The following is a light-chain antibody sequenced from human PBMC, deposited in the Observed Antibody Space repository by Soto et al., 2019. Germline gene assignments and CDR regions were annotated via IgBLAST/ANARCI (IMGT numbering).Light chain of an antibody. V-gene: IGLV1-44*01. CDR1: TSNIGSNT. CDR3: AACDDSLNGYV. J-gene: IGLJ1*01. CDR2: NNN. Sequence: VLTQPPSASGTPGQGVPISCSGITSNIGSNTVNWYQQLPGTAPKLLIYNNNQRPSGVPDRFSGSKSGTSASLAIGGLQSEDEVDYYCAACDDSLNGYVFGTGTKVTVL.